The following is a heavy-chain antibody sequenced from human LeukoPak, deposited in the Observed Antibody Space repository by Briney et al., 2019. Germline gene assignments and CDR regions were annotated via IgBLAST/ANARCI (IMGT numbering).Heavy chain of an antibody. CDR2: IKQDGSEK. CDR1: GFTFSSSW. CDR3: ARDLGIPAAEYFDY. V-gene: IGHV3-7*01. D-gene: IGHD6-13*01. J-gene: IGHJ4*02. Sequence: GGSLRLSCAASGFTFSSSWMSWVRQVPGKGLEWVANIKQDGSEKNYVDSVKGRSTISRDNAKNSLYLQMNSLRAEDTAVYYCARDLGIPAAEYFDYWGQGTLVTVSS.